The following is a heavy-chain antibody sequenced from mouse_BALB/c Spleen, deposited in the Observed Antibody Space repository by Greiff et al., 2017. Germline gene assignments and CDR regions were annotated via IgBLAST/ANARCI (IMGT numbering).Heavy chain of an antibody. V-gene: IGHV5-6-2*01. CDR2: INSNGGST. D-gene: IGHD1-2*01. CDR1: GFTFSSYY. CDR3: ARSLHYYDGAMDY. J-gene: IGHJ4*01. Sequence: EVKLVESGGGLVKLGGSLKLSCAASGFTFSSYYMSWVRQTPEKRLELVAAINSNGGSTYYPDTVKGRFTISRDNAKNTLYLQMSSLKSEDTALYYCARSLHYYDGAMDYWGQGTSVTVSS.